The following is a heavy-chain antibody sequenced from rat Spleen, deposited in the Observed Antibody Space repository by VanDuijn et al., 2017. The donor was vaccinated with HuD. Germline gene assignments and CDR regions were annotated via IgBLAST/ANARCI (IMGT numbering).Heavy chain of an antibody. J-gene: IGHJ2*01. CDR2: ISDTGDTT. V-gene: IGHV5-31*01. CDR3: VRLRYNPFDY. Sequence: EVQLVESGGGLVQPGRSLKLSCVASGFTFKNYWMTWIRQAPGQGLEWVASISDTGDTTYYPDSVKGRFTISRDNAKSTLYLQMDSLRSEDTATYYCVRLRYNPFDYWGQGVMVTVSS. CDR1: GFTFKNYW. D-gene: IGHD1-5*01.